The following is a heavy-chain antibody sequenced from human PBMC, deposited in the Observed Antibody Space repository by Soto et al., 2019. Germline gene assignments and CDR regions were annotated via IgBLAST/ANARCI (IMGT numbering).Heavy chain of an antibody. CDR2: ISSNGVSM. J-gene: IGHJ6*02. CDR3: ARLASLGHPYYFGMDV. Sequence: ALGLSCVASGFPFSDYYMTWIRQAPGKGLEWVSYISSNGVSMYYGDSVKGRFTISRDDAENSLHLQMNSLRAEDTAVYYCARLASLGHPYYFGMDVWGQGTTGTVSS. V-gene: IGHV3-11*01. CDR1: GFPFSDYY.